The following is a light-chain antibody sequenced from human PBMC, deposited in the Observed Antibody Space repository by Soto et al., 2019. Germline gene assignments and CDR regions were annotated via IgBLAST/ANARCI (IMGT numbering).Light chain of an antibody. CDR2: GAS. J-gene: IGKJ1*01. CDR1: QSVSSN. Sequence: EIVMTQSPATLSVSPGERVTLSCRASQSVSSNLAWYQQKPGQSPRLLIYGASARATGIPARFSGGGSGAEYTLTISRLEPEDFAVYYCKQYGFSLRTFGQGTKVDIK. V-gene: IGKV3-15*01. CDR3: KQYGFSLRT.